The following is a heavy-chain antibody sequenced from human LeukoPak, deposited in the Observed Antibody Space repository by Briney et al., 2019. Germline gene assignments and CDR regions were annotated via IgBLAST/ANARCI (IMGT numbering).Heavy chain of an antibody. Sequence: SETLSLTCTVSGYSISSAYYWGWIRPPPGKGLEWIGTIYHSGSTYYNPSLKSRVTISVDTSKNQFSLKLSSVTAADTAVYYCARSTYSSGPVDYWGQGTLVTVSS. J-gene: IGHJ4*02. CDR3: ARSTYSSGPVDY. V-gene: IGHV4-38-2*02. D-gene: IGHD6-19*01. CDR1: GYSISSAYY. CDR2: IYHSGST.